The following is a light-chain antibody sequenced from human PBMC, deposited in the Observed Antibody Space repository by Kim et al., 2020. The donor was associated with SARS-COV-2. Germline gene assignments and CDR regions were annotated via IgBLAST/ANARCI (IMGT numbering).Light chain of an antibody. CDR2: GKN. J-gene: IGLJ2*01. CDR3: NSRDNNDNVV. Sequence: VALGQTVRITCQGDSLRSYYATWYQQKPGQAPIVVIYGKNNRPSGIPDRFSGSSSGNTASLTITGTQAGDEADYYCNSRDNNDNVVFGGGTKVTVL. CDR1: SLRSYY. V-gene: IGLV3-19*01.